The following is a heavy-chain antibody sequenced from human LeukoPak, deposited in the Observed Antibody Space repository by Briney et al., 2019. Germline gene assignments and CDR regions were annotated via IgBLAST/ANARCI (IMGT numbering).Heavy chain of an antibody. Sequence: SSETLSLTCTVSGGSISGYYWSWIRQPPGKGLEWIGYIKYTGSTNYNPSLKSRVTMSVDTSKNQFSLRLSSVTAADTAVYYCARQIYGDLYYFDYWGQGTLVTVSS. CDR1: GGSISGYY. CDR3: ARQIYGDLYYFDY. CDR2: IKYTGST. J-gene: IGHJ4*02. D-gene: IGHD4-17*01. V-gene: IGHV4-59*08.